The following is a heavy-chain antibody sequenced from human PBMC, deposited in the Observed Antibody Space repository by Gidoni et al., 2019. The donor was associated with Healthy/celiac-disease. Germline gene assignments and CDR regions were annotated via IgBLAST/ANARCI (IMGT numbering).Heavy chain of an antibody. V-gene: IGHV3-23*01. Sequence: EVQLLESGGGLVQPGGSLRLSCAASGFTFSRYAMSWVRQAPGKGLEWVSAISGSGGSTYYADSVKGRFTISRDNSKNTLYLQMNSLRAEDTAVYYCAKGVGYYDFWSGYQYYFDYWGQGTLVTVSS. J-gene: IGHJ4*02. CDR3: AKGVGYYDFWSGYQYYFDY. CDR1: GFTFSRYA. D-gene: IGHD3-3*01. CDR2: ISGSGGST.